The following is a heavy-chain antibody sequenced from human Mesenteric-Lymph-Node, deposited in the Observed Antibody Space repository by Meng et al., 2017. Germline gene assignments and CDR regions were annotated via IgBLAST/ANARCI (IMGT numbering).Heavy chain of an antibody. V-gene: IGHV1-69*13. J-gene: IGHJ3*02. CDR1: GGTFSNYA. Sequence: SVKVSCKASGGTFSNYAISWVRQAPGQGLEWMGGIIPLFGTANYAQKFQDKITITADESTSTVYMELSRLRSEDTAVYYCARDWNGDYTEHAFDIWGQGTLVTVSS. CDR2: IIPLFGTA. CDR3: ARDWNGDYTEHAFDI. D-gene: IGHD4-17*01.